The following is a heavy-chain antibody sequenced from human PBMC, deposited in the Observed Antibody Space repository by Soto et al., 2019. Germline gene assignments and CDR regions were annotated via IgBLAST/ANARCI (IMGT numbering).Heavy chain of an antibody. V-gene: IGHV3-64*02. Sequence: EAQLVESGEGLVQPGGSLRLSCAASGFTFSSYNIHWIRQAPGKGLEFVSAISRGGDRTYYADSVKGRFTITRDNSKNTVWLQMGSLRAEDMAVYYCARARCSSGQCYYFDYWGRGALVSVSS. D-gene: IGHD2-15*01. J-gene: IGHJ4*02. CDR2: ISRGGDRT. CDR3: ARARCSSGQCYYFDY. CDR1: GFTFSSYN.